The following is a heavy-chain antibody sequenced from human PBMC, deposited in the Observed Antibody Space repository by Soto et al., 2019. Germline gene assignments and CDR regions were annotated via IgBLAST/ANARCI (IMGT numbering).Heavy chain of an antibody. Sequence: GGSLRLSCAASGFTFSSYSINWVRQAPGKGLVWVSRINSDGSSTSYADSVKGRFTISRDNAKNTLYLQMNSLRAEDTAVYYCARAGGWVCTNGVCPSYYYYGMDVWGQGTTVTVSS. CDR1: GFTFSSYS. D-gene: IGHD2-8*01. CDR3: ARAGGWVCTNGVCPSYYYYGMDV. J-gene: IGHJ6*02. V-gene: IGHV3-74*01. CDR2: INSDGSST.